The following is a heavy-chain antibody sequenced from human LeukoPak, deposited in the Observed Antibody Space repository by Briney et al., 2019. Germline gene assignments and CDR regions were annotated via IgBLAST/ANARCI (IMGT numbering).Heavy chain of an antibody. CDR3: ASDIVSTSGDF. Sequence: GGSLRLSCAASGFTFSDYYMSWIRQAPGKALEWVSYITSSGSAIYYADSVKGRFTISRDNARNSLYLQMNGLRVDDTAIYYCASDIVSTSGDFWGQGTLVTASS. CDR1: GFTFSDYY. CDR2: ITSSGSAI. J-gene: IGHJ4*02. D-gene: IGHD5/OR15-5a*01. V-gene: IGHV3-11*01.